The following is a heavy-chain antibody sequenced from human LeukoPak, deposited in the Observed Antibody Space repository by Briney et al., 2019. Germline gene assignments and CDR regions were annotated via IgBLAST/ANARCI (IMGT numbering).Heavy chain of an antibody. Sequence: MPSETLSLTCTVSGGSISSYYWSWIRQPPGKGLEWIGYIYYSGSTNYNPSLKSRVTISVDTSKNQFSLKLSSVTAADTAVYYCARGDTVTRGTFDYWGQGTLVTVSS. J-gene: IGHJ4*02. V-gene: IGHV4-59*01. CDR3: ARGDTVTRGTFDY. CDR1: GGSISSYY. D-gene: IGHD4-17*01. CDR2: IYYSGST.